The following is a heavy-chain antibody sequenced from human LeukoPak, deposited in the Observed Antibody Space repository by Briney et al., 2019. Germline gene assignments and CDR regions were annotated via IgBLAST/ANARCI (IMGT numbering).Heavy chain of an antibody. D-gene: IGHD2-2*03. CDR1: GGSVSSGSYY. CDR2: IYYSGST. Sequence: PSETLSLTCTVSGGSVSSGSYYWSWLRQPPGTGPEWIGYIYYSGSTNYNPSLKSRVTISVDTSKNQFSLKLSSVTAADTAVYYCASGYCSSTSCYPYYYYGMDVWGQGTTVTVSS. V-gene: IGHV4-61*01. CDR3: ASGYCSSTSCYPYYYYGMDV. J-gene: IGHJ6*02.